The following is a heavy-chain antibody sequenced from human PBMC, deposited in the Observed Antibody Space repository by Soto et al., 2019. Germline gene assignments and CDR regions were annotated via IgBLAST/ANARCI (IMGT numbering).Heavy chain of an antibody. Sequence: QVQLVESGGGLVKPGGSLRLSCAASGFTFSEYYMSWIRQAPGKGLEWVSYISSRSSTIFYADSVKGRFTISRDNVKNSLYLQMNSLRAEDTAVYYCASGTYGAFFVYWGQGILVTVSS. CDR2: ISSRSSTI. D-gene: IGHD2-8*01. CDR3: ASGTYGAFFVY. V-gene: IGHV3-11*01. CDR1: GFTFSEYY. J-gene: IGHJ4*02.